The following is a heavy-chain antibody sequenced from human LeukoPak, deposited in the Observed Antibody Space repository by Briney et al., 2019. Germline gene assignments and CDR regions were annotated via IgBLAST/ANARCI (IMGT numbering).Heavy chain of an antibody. J-gene: IGHJ4*02. V-gene: IGHV4-4*09. CDR1: GGSISSYY. CDR2: IYTSGST. D-gene: IGHD5-24*01. Sequence: SETLSLTCTVSGGSISSYYWSWIRQPPGKGLEWIGYIYTSGSTNYNPSLKSRVTISVDTSKNQFSLKPSSVTAADTAVYYCARRMASFDYWGQGTLVTVSS. CDR3: ARRMASFDY.